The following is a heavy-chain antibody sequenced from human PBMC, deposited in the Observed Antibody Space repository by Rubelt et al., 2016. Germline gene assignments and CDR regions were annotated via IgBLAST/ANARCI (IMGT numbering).Heavy chain of an antibody. CDR2: INHSGST. CDR3: ARLSSGWYYFDY. Sequence: QVQLQQWGAGLLKPSETLSLTCAVYGGSFSGYYWSWIRQPQGKGLEWIGEINHSGSTNYNPSLKSRVTISVDTSKNQFSLKLSSVTAADTAVYYCARLSSGWYYFDYWGQGTLVTVSS. D-gene: IGHD6-19*01. V-gene: IGHV4-34*01. J-gene: IGHJ4*02. CDR1: GGSFSGYY.